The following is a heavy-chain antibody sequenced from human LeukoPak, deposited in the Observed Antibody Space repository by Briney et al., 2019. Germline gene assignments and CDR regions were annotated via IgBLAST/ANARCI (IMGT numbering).Heavy chain of an antibody. V-gene: IGHV3-7*03. D-gene: IGHD2-15*01. CDR1: GFTFSRSW. Sequence: PGGSLRLSCEASGFTFSRSWMFWVRQAPGKGLEWVAHINPDGSNKYHIESVKGRFSSSRDNAKNSLHLQMNSLRAEDTAIYYCAKGSAWSADYWGQGTLVTVSS. J-gene: IGHJ4*02. CDR3: AKGSAWSADY. CDR2: INPDGSNK.